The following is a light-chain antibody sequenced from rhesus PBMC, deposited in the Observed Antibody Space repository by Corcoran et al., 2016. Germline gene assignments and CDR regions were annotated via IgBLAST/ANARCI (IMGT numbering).Light chain of an antibody. CDR1: QSFSSS. J-gene: IGKJ1*01. CDR3: QHYYSDPRT. V-gene: IGKV1-46*01. Sequence: DIQMTQSPSSLSASVGDTVTITCRASQSFSSSLAWYQQKPGKTPKLLIYSASSLQSGVPSRFSGSKSGTVFTLTISCLQPEDIASYYCQHYYSDPRTFGQGTKVEIK. CDR2: SAS.